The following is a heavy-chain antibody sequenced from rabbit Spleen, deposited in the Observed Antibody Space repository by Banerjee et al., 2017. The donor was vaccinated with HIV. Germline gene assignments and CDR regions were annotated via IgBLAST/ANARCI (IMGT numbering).Heavy chain of an antibody. CDR1: GFSFSDRDV. CDR3: VREVAGKFSL. D-gene: IGHD4-1*01. Sequence: QEQLEESGGGLVKPEGSLTLTCKASGFSFSDRDVMCWVRQAPGKGLEWIACINTATGKAVYASWAKGRFTISKPSSTTVTLQMTSLTAADTATYFCVREVAGKFSLWGQGTLVTVS. J-gene: IGHJ4*01. V-gene: IGHV1S45*01. CDR2: INTATGKA.